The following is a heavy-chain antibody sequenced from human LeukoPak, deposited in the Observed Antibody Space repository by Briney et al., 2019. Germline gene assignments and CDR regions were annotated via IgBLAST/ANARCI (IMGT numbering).Heavy chain of an antibody. Sequence: GGSLRLSCAASGFTFDDYAMHWVRQAPGKGLEWVSGISWNSGSIGYADSVKGRFTISRDNSKNTLYLQMNSLRAEDTAGYYCAKDGVVKASRPYYFDFWGQGTLVTVSS. J-gene: IGHJ4*02. CDR1: GFTFDDYA. V-gene: IGHV3-9*01. CDR3: AKDGVVKASRPYYFDF. D-gene: IGHD2-15*01. CDR2: ISWNSGSI.